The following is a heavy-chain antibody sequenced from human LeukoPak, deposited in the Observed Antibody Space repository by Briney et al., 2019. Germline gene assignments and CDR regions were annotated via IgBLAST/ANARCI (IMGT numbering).Heavy chain of an antibody. J-gene: IGHJ4*02. V-gene: IGHV3-11*04. Sequence: GGSLRLSCAASGFTFSDYYMSWIRQAPGKGLEWVSYISSSGSTIYYADSVKGRFTISRDNAKNSLYLQMNSLRAEHTAVYYCARAESHYVTATTGLDYWGQGTLVTVSS. D-gene: IGHD1-7*01. CDR2: ISSSGSTI. CDR3: ARAESHYVTATTGLDY. CDR1: GFTFSDYY.